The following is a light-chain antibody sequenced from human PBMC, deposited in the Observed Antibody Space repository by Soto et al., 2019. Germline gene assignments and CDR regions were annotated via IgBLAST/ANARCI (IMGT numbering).Light chain of an antibody. Sequence: EIVLTQSPGTLSLSPGERATLSCRASQSVGSNYLAWYQQKPGQAPRLLIYVASNRATDIPDRFSGSGSGTDFSLTISRLEPEDFAVYYCQQYGGSPYTFGQGTKLEI. CDR1: QSVGSNY. V-gene: IGKV3-20*01. J-gene: IGKJ2*01. CDR2: VAS. CDR3: QQYGGSPYT.